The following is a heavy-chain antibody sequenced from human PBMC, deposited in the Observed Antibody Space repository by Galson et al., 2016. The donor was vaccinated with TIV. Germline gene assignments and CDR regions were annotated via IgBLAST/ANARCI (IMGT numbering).Heavy chain of an antibody. Sequence: SVKVSCKASGGTFSRHTVSWVRQAPGQGLEWMGWINPNSGDTNYAQKFQGRVTMTRDTSISTAYMELSRLRSYDTAMYYCARDLSPETTTPFDYWGQGTLVTVSS. CDR1: GGTFSRHT. V-gene: IGHV1-2*02. CDR2: INPNSGDT. D-gene: IGHD4-17*01. J-gene: IGHJ4*02. CDR3: ARDLSPETTTPFDY.